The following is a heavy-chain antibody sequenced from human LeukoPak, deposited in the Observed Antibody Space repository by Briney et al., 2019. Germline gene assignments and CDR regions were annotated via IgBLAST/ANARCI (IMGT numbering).Heavy chain of an antibody. V-gene: IGHV4-39*02. CDR2: INHSGST. CDR1: GGSISSSSYY. J-gene: IGHJ4*02. CDR3: ARILGYCSSISCYRGYYFDY. D-gene: IGHD2-2*02. Sequence: SETLSLTCTVSGGSISSSSYYWGWIRQPPGKGLEWIGEINHSGSTNYNPSLKSRATISVDTSKNHFSLKLSSVTAADTAVYYCARILGYCSSISCYRGYYFDYWGQGTLVTVSS.